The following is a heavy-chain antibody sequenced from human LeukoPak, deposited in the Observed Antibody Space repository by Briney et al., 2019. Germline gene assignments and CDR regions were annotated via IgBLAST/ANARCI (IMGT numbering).Heavy chain of an antibody. D-gene: IGHD6-6*01. CDR2: INHSGST. V-gene: IGHV4-34*01. J-gene: IGHJ4*02. Sequence: SETLSLTCAVYGGSFSGYYWSWIRQPPGKGLEWIGEINHSGSTNYNPSLKSRVTISVDTSKNQFSLKLSSVTAADTAVYYCARRYSSSSLWAYWGQGTLVTVSS. CDR1: GGSFSGYY. CDR3: ARRYSSSSLWAY.